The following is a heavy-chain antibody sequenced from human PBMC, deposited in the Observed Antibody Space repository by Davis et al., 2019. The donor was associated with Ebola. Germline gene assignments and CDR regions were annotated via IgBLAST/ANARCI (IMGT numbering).Heavy chain of an antibody. D-gene: IGHD5-12*01. J-gene: IGHJ4*02. CDR1: GYTFTSYA. V-gene: IGHV1-3*01. Sequence: ASVKVSCKASGYTFTSYAMHWVRQAPGQRLEWMGWINAGNGNTKYSQKFQGRVTITRDTSASTAYMELSSLRAEDTAVYYCAKDQGWLRLYYFDYWGQGTLVTVSS. CDR3: AKDQGWLRLYYFDY. CDR2: INAGNGNT.